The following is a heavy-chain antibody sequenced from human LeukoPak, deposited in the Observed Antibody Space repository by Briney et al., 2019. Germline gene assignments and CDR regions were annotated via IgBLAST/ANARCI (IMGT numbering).Heavy chain of an antibody. D-gene: IGHD3-3*01. V-gene: IGHV3-7*01. Sequence: PGGSLRLSGAASGFTCSSYWMHWVRQAPGKGLERVAHIKQDGGEKYYVDSVKGRFTISIDTAENLVYLLMDSLRAEDTAVYYCARGWNYAFRFDYWGQGTLVTVST. CDR1: GFTCSSYW. CDR2: IKQDGGEK. J-gene: IGHJ4*02. CDR3: ARGWNYAFRFDY.